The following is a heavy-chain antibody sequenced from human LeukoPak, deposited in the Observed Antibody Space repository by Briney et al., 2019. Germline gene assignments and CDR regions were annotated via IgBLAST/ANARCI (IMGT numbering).Heavy chain of an antibody. D-gene: IGHD2-2*01. J-gene: IGHJ6*03. V-gene: IGHV4-59*11. Sequence: SETLSLTCTVSGVSLSSHYWSWIRQPPGKGLEWIGYIYYSGSTHYNPSPTSRVSTSVDTSKNNCSLKLSTVSSADTAWCYCAGGLRYCSSTSCYGGVYYYYYYMDVWGKGTTVTVSS. CDR1: GVSLSSHY. CDR2: IYYSGST. CDR3: AGGLRYCSSTSCYGGVYYYYYYMDV.